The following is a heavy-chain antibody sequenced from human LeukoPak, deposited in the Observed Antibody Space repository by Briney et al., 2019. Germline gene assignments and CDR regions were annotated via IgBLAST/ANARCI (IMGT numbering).Heavy chain of an antibody. CDR2: VSNSGDYI. Sequence: GGALRLSCAASGFSFSSYRMNCVRQAPGKGLEWVSSVSNSGDYIHYADSVKGRFTISTDNSKNSLYLQMNSLRAEDTAVYYCARALIGYYFDYWGQGTLVTVSS. V-gene: IGHV3-21*06. CDR1: GFSFSSYR. D-gene: IGHD2-8*01. CDR3: ARALIGYYFDY. J-gene: IGHJ4*02.